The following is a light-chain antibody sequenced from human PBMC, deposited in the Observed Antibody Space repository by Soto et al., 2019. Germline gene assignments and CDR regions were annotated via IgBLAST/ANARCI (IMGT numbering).Light chain of an antibody. CDR3: HLYTGWPRT. CDR1: QTVGSN. CDR2: DTS. V-gene: IGKV3-15*01. J-gene: IGKJ1*01. Sequence: IVMTQSPATLSVSTGDRATXXXXASQTVGSNLAWYQQKPGQPPRLLIYDTSIRAGGVPARFSGGGSGTEFTLTITSLQSEDFAVYYCHLYTGWPRTFAHGTKVDIK.